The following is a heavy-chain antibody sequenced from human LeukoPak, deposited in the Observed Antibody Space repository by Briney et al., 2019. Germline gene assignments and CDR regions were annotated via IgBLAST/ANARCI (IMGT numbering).Heavy chain of an antibody. J-gene: IGHJ4*02. CDR1: GYTFTSHY. D-gene: IGHD6-13*01. CDR3: ARVGAAADFY. Sequence: ASVKVSCKASGYTFTSHYMHWVRQAPGQGLEWMGIINPSGGSTSYAQKFQGRVTMTRDTSTSTVYMELRSLRSEDTAVYYCARVGAAADFYWGQGTLVTVSS. V-gene: IGHV1-46*01. CDR2: INPSGGST.